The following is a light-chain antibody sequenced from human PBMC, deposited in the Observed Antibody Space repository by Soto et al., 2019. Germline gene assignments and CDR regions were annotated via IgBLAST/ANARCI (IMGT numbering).Light chain of an antibody. J-gene: IGKJ5*01. V-gene: IGKV3-11*01. CDR1: QSVAGS. CDR3: QQRSNWPIT. CDR2: DIS. Sequence: LWRQSPATLSLSPEERAILSCRASQSVAGSLAWYQQKPGQAPRLLIYDISTRAAAIPARFSGSGSGADFTLTISSLESEDFAVYYCQQRSNWPITFGQGTRLEIK.